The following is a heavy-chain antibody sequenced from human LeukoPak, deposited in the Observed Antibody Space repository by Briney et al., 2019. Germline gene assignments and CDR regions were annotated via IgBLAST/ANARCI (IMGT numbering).Heavy chain of an antibody. CDR1: GFPINSYY. J-gene: IGHJ4*02. CDR2: IYYSGST. Sequence: PSETLSLTCTASGFPINSYYWTWIRQPPGKGLEWVAYIYYSGSTKYHPSLKRRVNTSLDTSKNQFSLNLTSVTAADTAVYYCARRRSGLFDYWGQGILVTVSS. CDR3: ARRRSGLFDY. V-gene: IGHV4-59*08.